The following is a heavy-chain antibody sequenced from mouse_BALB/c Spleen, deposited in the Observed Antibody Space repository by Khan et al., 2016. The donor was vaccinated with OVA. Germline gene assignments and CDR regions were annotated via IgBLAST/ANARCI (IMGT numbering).Heavy chain of an antibody. CDR3: ARGCYYYVTGLYAMDY. D-gene: IGHD1-1*01. Sequence: QVKTGASVKISCKASGYSFTGYYMHWVKQSHGESLEWIGYISPYNGAASYNQKFKGRATFTVDTSSSTAYMQFNSLTSEDSAVYYCARGCYYYVTGLYAMDYWGQGTSVTVSS. CDR1: GYSFTGYY. V-gene: IGHV1S34*01. J-gene: IGHJ4*01. CDR2: ISPYNGAA.